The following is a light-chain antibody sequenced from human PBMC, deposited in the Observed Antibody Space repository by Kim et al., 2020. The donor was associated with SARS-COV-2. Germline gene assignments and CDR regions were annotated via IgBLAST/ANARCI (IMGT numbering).Light chain of an antibody. CDR3: QVWDSSSDHWV. V-gene: IGLV3-21*04. J-gene: IGLJ3*02. CDR1: NIGSKS. CDR2: YDS. Sequence: SYELTQPPSVSVAPGKTARITCGGNNIGSKSVHWYQQKPGQAPVLVIYYDSDRPSGIPERFSGSNSGNTATVTISRVEAGDEADYYCQVWDSSSDHWVFG.